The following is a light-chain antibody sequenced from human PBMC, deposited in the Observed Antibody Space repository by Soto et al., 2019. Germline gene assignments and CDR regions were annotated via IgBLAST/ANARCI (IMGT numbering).Light chain of an antibody. CDR1: SSDVGGYNY. CDR2: DVS. Sequence: QSALTQPASVSGSPGQSITISCTGTSSDVGGYNYVSWYQQHPGKAPKLMIYDVSNRPPGVSNRFSGSKSGNTASLTISGLQAEDEADYYCSSYTSSRTLWVFGGGNKVTVL. J-gene: IGLJ3*02. V-gene: IGLV2-14*01. CDR3: SSYTSSRTLWV.